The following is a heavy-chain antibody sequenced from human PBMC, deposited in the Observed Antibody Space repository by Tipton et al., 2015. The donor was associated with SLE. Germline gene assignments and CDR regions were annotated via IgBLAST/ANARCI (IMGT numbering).Heavy chain of an antibody. CDR3: ARHAYDFWRGFYHHVFDV. J-gene: IGHJ3*01. CDR1: SGSISSSDW. CDR2: IYRSGSA. Sequence: TLSLTCAVSSGSISSSDWWSWVRQPPGKGLEWIGEIYRSGSATYNPSLKSRVTISMDKSKDQFSLNLASVTPADTAIYYCARHAYDFWRGFYHHVFDVWGQGTIITVSS. V-gene: IGHV4-4*02. D-gene: IGHD3-3*01.